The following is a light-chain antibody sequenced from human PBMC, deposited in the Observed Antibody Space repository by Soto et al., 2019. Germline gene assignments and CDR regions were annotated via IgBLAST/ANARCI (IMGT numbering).Light chain of an antibody. V-gene: IGLV2-8*01. CDR3: SSYSGSNNVI. Sequence: QSALTQPPSASGSPGQSVAISCTGTSSDVGGNNYVSWYQQHPGKAPKLMVYEVTKRPSGVPDRFSGSKSGNTASLTVSGLQAEDEADYFCSSYSGSNNVIFGGETKLTVL. CDR1: SSDVGGNNY. CDR2: EVT. J-gene: IGLJ2*01.